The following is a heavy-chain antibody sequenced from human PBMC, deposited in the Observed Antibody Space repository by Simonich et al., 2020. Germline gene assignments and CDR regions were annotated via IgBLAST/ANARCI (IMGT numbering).Heavy chain of an antibody. CDR1: GFTFSSYE. CDR3: ARDFRLQLVEIGTYYYYGMDV. D-gene: IGHD6-6*01. V-gene: IGHV3-48*03. J-gene: IGHJ6*02. Sequence: EVQLVESGGGLVQPGGSLRLSCAASGFTFSSYEMNWVRQAPGKGLEWVSYISRSGSTIYYADSVKGRFTTSRDNAKNSLYLQMNSLRAEDTAVYYWARDFRLQLVEIGTYYYYGMDVWGQGTTVTVSS. CDR2: ISRSGSTI.